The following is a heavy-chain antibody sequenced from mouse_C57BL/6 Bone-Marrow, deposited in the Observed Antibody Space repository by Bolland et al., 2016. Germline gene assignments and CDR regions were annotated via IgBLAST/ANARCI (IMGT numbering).Heavy chain of an antibody. D-gene: IGHD2-12*01. Sequence: TSYNQKFKGKATLTVDKSSSTAYMELRSLTSEDSAVYYCARLRRGDYFDYWGQGTT. CDR3: ARLRRGDYFDY. J-gene: IGHJ2*01. CDR2: T. V-gene: IGHV1-26*01.